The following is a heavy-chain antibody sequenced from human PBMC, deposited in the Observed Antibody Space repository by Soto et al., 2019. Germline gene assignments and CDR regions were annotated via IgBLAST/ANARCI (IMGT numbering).Heavy chain of an antibody. CDR3: ARSYCSGGSCYSTWFDP. V-gene: IGHV1-18*01. Sequence: GAPVKVSCKASGYRFTSYGITWVRQAPGQGLEWMGWISAYNGNTNYEQKLQGRVAMTTDTSTNTAYMELRSLSSDDTAAYYCARSYCSGGSCYSTWFDPWGQRTLVTVSS. CDR2: ISAYNGNT. J-gene: IGHJ5*02. CDR1: GYRFTSYG. D-gene: IGHD2-15*01.